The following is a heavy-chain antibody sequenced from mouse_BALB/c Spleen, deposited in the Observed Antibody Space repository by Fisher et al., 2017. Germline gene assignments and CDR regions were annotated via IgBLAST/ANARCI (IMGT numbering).Heavy chain of an antibody. Sequence: RFTISRDNAKNTLYLQMTSLRSEDTAMYYCARRRGNYGGYAMDYWGQGTSVTVSS. V-gene: IGHV5-9*04. CDR3: ARRRGNYGGYAMDY. J-gene: IGHJ4*01. D-gene: IGHD2-1*01.